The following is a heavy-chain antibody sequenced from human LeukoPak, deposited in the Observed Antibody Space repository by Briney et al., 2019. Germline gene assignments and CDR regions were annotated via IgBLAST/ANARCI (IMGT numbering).Heavy chain of an antibody. CDR2: IKQDGSEK. V-gene: IGHV3-7*04. J-gene: IGHJ4*02. D-gene: IGHD6-19*01. Sequence: GASLRLSCAASGFTFSSYWMSWVRQAPGKGLEWVANIKQDGSEKYYVDSVKGRFTISRDSAKNSLYLQMNRLRAEDTAVYYCARASAAQWRYYFDYWGQGTLVTVSS. CDR1: GFTFSSYW. CDR3: ARASAAQWRYYFDY.